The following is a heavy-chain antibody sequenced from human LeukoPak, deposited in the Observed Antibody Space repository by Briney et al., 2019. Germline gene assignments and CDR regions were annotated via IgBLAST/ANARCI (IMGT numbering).Heavy chain of an antibody. CDR1: GYAFTSYG. CDR2: ISAYNGNA. Sequence: ASVKVSCKASGYAFTSYGISWVRQTPGQGLEWMGWISAYNGNANYAQNFQGRVTMTTDTSTRTAYMELRSLRSDDTAVYYCARDLHSYYGMDDWGQGTTVTVSS. CDR3: ARDLHSYYGMDD. V-gene: IGHV1-18*01. J-gene: IGHJ6*02.